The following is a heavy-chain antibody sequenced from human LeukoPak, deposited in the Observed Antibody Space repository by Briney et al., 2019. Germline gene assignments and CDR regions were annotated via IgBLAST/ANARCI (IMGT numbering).Heavy chain of an antibody. CDR3: VRDPRQAYCGGDCNLY. CDR2: IYYSGST. Sequence: PSETLSLTCTVSGGSISSSSYCWGWSRQSPGKGLEWIGSIYYSGSTYYNPSLKSRVTISVDTSKNQFSLKVSSVTAADTAVYYCVRDPRQAYCGGDCNLYWGQGTLVTVSS. D-gene: IGHD2-21*02. V-gene: IGHV4-39*07. J-gene: IGHJ4*02. CDR1: GGSISSSSYC.